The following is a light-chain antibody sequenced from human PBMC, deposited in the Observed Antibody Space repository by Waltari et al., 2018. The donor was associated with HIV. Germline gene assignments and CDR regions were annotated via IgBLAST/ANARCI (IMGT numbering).Light chain of an antibody. Sequence: QSALTQPASVSGSPGQSITIPCTGTSSDVGGCTSVSWYQQHPGKAPKLMIYEVSNRPSGVSNRFSGSKSGNTASLTISGLQAEDEADYYCSSYTSSSTLVVFGGGTKLTVL. CDR3: SSYTSSSTLVV. J-gene: IGLJ2*01. CDR2: EVS. V-gene: IGLV2-14*01. CDR1: SSDVGGCTS.